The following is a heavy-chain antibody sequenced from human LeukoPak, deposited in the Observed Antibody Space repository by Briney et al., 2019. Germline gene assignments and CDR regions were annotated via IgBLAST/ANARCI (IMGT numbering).Heavy chain of an antibody. Sequence: SETLSLTRTVSGGSVNSGSYYWSWIRQPPGKGLEWIGYIYYSGSTNYNPSLKSRVTISADTSKNQFSLKLSSVTAADTAVYFCVRGGWFHDCWGQGTLVTVSS. CDR3: VRGGWFHDC. J-gene: IGHJ4*02. CDR1: GGSVNSGSYY. D-gene: IGHD6-19*01. CDR2: IYYSGST. V-gene: IGHV4-61*01.